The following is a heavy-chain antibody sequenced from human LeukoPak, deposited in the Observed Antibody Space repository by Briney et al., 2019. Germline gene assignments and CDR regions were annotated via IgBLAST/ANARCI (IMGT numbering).Heavy chain of an antibody. D-gene: IGHD2-2*01. CDR3: ARSAAARYYYGMDV. J-gene: IGHJ6*04. CDR1: GGSISSGGYY. V-gene: IGHV4-31*03. Sequence: SETLSLTCTVSGGSISSGGYYWSWIRQHPGKGLEWIGCIYYSGSTYYNPSLKSRVTISVDTSKNQFSLKLSSVTAADTAVYYCARSAAARYYYGMDVWGKGTTVTVSS. CDR2: IYYSGST.